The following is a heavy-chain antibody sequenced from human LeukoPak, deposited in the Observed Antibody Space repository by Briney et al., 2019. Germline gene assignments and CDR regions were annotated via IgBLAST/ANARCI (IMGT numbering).Heavy chain of an antibody. Sequence: ASVKVSCKVSVATLSELSMHWVRQAPGKGLEWMGGFDPEGGEAIYAQKFQGRLTMTEDTSTDTAYMDLRSLRSDDTAVYYCTAGGVYSLLDHWGQGTQVTVSS. CDR2: FDPEGGEA. D-gene: IGHD5/OR15-5a*01. V-gene: IGHV1-24*01. CDR3: TAGGVYSLLDH. CDR1: VATLSELS. J-gene: IGHJ4*02.